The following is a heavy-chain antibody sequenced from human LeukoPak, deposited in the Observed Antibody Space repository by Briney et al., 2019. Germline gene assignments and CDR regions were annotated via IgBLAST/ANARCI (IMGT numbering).Heavy chain of an antibody. CDR1: GFTFSNAW. D-gene: IGHD3-10*01. J-gene: IGHJ4*02. CDR3: TTTMVRGVMGY. CDR2: IKSKTDGGTT. V-gene: IGHV3-15*01. Sequence: PGGSLRLSCAASGFTFSNAWMSWVRQAPGKGLEWVGRIKSKTDGGTTDYAAPVKGRLTISRDDSKNTLYLQMNSLKTEDTAVYYCTTTMVRGVMGYWGQGTLVTVSS.